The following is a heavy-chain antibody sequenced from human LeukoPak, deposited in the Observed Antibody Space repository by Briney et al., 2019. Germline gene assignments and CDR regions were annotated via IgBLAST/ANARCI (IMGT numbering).Heavy chain of an antibody. J-gene: IGHJ3*02. V-gene: IGHV4-34*01. CDR2: INHSGST. CDR3: ARARGAFDI. Sequence: SETLSLTCAVYGGSFSGYYWSWIRQPPGKGLEWIGEINHSGSTNYNPSLKSRVTISVDTSKNQFSLKLSSVTAADTAVYYCARARGAFDIWGQGKMVTVSS. CDR1: GGSFSGYY.